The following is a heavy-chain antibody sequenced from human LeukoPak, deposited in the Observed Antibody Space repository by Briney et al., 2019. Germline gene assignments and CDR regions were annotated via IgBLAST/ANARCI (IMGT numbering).Heavy chain of an antibody. J-gene: IGHJ4*02. V-gene: IGHV3-23*01. CDR3: ARAATDY. Sequence: GGSLRLSCAASGFTFRSNAMSWVRQAPGKGLEWVSGISGSGLSTDYADSVKGRFTISRDNSKNTLYLQMNSLRAEDTAAYYCARAATDYWGQGTLVTVSS. CDR2: ISGSGLST. CDR1: GFTFRSNA.